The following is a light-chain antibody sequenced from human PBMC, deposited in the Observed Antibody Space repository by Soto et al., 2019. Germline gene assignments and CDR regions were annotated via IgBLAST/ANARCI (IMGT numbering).Light chain of an antibody. J-gene: IGKJ4*01. CDR2: GTS. Sequence: EIGLTQSPGTLPLSPGARATLSCRASQSVSTNSLAWYQQKPGQAPRLVIHGTSSRATAIPDRFSGSGSETALALTISMLEPEDFAVYYCEQFGPSSFTCGGGNKVVIK. CDR1: QSVSTNS. CDR3: EQFGPSSFT. V-gene: IGKV3-20*01.